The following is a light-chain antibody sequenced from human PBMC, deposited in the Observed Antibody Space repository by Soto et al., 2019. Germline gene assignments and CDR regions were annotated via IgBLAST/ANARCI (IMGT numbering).Light chain of an antibody. J-gene: IGKJ4*01. V-gene: IGKV3-11*01. CDR2: DPS. CDR3: QQRSRSLT. Sequence: EIVLTQSPDTLSLSPGGRATLSCRASQSVGSSLAWYQQKPGQAPRLLLYDPSNRPTGIPARFSGSGSGTDFTLTISSLEPEDFAVYFCQQRSRSLTFGGGTRVEIK. CDR1: QSVGSS.